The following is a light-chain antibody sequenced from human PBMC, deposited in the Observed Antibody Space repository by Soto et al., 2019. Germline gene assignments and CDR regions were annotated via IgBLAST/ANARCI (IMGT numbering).Light chain of an antibody. CDR1: QSVNSAY. V-gene: IGKV3D-20*02. Sequence: EIVLTQSPGTLSLSPGERATLSCRPSQSVNSAYLAWYQQKPGQAPRLLIYGASSRAAGIPDRFSGSGSRTDFTLTISSLEPEDIAVYYCQERGRWPRATFGGGTKVEMK. CDR3: QERGRWPRAT. J-gene: IGKJ4*01. CDR2: GAS.